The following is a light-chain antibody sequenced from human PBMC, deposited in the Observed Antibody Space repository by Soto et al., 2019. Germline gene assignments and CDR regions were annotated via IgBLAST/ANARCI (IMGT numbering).Light chain of an antibody. V-gene: IGKV2-30*02. Sequence: VVLTQSPISLAVTLGQPASVSCRSNQSXVHSDGIAYFSWFQQRPGRSPRRLIYKVSNRDSGVPARFSGSGSGTDFALKISRVEAEDVGVYYCMQGTHWPITFGQGTRLEV. CDR3: MQGTHWPIT. CDR2: KVS. J-gene: IGKJ5*01. CDR1: QSXVHSDGIAY.